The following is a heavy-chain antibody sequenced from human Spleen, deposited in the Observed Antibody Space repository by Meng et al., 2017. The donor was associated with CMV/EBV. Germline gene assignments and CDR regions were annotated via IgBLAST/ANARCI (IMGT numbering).Heavy chain of an antibody. CDR2: IKSKTDGGTI. CDR3: TTDRFI. CDR1: GLTLTNAW. V-gene: IGHV3-15*01. J-gene: IGHJ4*02. Sequence: EGQLVGSGGGLVNLGGSLSLSCAASGLTLTNAWMSWVRQAPGKGLEWVGRIKSKTDGGTIDYAAPVKGRVSISRDESKNMLYLQINSLKIEDTAVYYCTTDRFIWGQGTLVTVSS.